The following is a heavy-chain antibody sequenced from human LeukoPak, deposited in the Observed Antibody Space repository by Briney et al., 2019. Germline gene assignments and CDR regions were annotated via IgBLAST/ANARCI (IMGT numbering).Heavy chain of an antibody. CDR2: INPNSGGT. J-gene: IGHJ4*02. V-gene: IGHV1-2*02. CDR3: ARGLNNWNYRPPGF. Sequence: ASVKVSCKASGYTFTGYYMHWVRQAPGQGLEWMGWINPNSGGTNYAQKFQGRVTMTRDTSISTPYMELSRLRSDDTAVYYCARGLNNWNYRPPGFWGQGTLVTVSS. D-gene: IGHD1-7*01. CDR1: GYTFTGYY.